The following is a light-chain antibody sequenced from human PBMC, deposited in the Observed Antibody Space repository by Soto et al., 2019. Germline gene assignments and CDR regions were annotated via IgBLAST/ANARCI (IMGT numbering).Light chain of an antibody. CDR3: SSYTSSSTSSYV. CDR2: DVS. V-gene: IGLV2-14*01. Sequence: THAVSGTGSDVEWIRISSTGTSSDVGGYNYVSWYQQHPGKAPKLMIYDVSNRPSGVSNRFSGSKSGNTASLTISGLQVEEEADYYCSSYTSSSTSSYVFGPVTKATV. J-gene: IGLJ1*01. CDR1: SSDVGGYNY.